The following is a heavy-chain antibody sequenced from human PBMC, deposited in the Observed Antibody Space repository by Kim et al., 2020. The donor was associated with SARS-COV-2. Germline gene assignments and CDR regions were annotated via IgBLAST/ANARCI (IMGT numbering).Heavy chain of an antibody. V-gene: IGHV4-39*01. J-gene: IGHJ4*02. D-gene: IGHD6-19*01. CDR2: IYYSGST. Sequence: SETLSLTCTVSGGSISSSSYYWGWIRQPPGKGLEWIGSIYYSGSTYYNPSLKSRVTISVDTSKNQFSLKLSSVTAADTAVYYCARHPLYSSGWYFSNFDYWGQGTLVTVSS. CDR1: GGSISSSSYY. CDR3: ARHPLYSSGWYFSNFDY.